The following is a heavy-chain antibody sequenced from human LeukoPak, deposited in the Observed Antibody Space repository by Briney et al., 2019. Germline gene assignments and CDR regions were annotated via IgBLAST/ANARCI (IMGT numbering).Heavy chain of an antibody. CDR2: IYYSGST. V-gene: IGHV4-39*01. CDR1: GGSISSSSYY. Sequence: SETLSLTCTVSGGSISSSSYYWGWIRQPPGKGLEWIGSIYYSGSTYYNPSLKSRVTISVDTSKNQFSLKLSSVTAADTAVYYCARQRGYHYDSATNRFSDLWGQGTRVTVSS. D-gene: IGHD3-22*01. CDR3: ARQRGYHYDSATNRFSDL. J-gene: IGHJ5*02.